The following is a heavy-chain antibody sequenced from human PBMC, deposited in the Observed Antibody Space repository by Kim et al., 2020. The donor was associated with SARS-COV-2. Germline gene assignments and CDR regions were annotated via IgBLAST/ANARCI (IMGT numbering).Heavy chain of an antibody. Sequence: SETLSLTCAVSGGSISSSNWWSWVRQPPGKGLEWIGEIYHSGSTNYNPSLKSRVTISVDKSKNQFSLKLSSVTAADTAVYYCASYPDLELFPHLDYYYGMDVWGQGTTVTVSS. CDR1: GGSISSSNW. V-gene: IGHV4-4*02. CDR3: ASYPDLELFPHLDYYYGMDV. CDR2: IYHSGST. D-gene: IGHD3-10*01. J-gene: IGHJ6*02.